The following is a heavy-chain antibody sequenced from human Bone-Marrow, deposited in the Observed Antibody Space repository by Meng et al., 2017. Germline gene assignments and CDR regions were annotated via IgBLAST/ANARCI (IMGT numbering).Heavy chain of an antibody. CDR3: TVKVRYFDWDY. D-gene: IGHD3-9*01. CDR2: IYSGDNT. V-gene: IGHV3-66*02. J-gene: IGHJ4*02. CDR1: GFTIGSNY. Sequence: ESLKISCSTSGFTIGSNYMSWVRQAPGKGLEWVSVIYSGDNTYYADSVKGRFTISRDNSQNTLFLQMNSLRAEDTAVYYCTVKVRYFDWDYWGQGTLVTVSS.